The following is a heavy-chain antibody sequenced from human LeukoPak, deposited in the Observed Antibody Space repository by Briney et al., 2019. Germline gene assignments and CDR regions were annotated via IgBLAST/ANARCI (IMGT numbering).Heavy chain of an antibody. CDR2: INAGNGDT. CDR3: ARGTGCTGGSCSYYGMDV. J-gene: IGHJ6*02. V-gene: IGHV1-3*01. CDR1: GYTFSSYA. D-gene: IGHD2-15*01. Sequence: ASVKVSCKGSGYTFSSYAMHWVRQAPGQRLEWMGWINAGNGDTKYSQKFQGRVTITRDTSATTAYMELSSLRSEDTAVYYCARGTGCTGGSCSYYGMDVWGQGTTVTVSS.